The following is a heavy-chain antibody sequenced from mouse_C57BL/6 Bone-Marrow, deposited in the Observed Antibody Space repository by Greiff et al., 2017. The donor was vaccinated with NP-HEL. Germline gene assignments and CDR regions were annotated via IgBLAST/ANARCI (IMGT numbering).Heavy chain of an antibody. CDR3: TRMWYAMDY. Sequence: QVQLKESGAELVRPGASVTLSCKASGYTFTDYEMHWVKQTPVHGLEWIGSIDPETGGTAYNQKFKGKAILTADKSSSTAYMELRNLTSEDSSVYYCTRMWYAMDYWGQGTSVTVSS. CDR1: GYTFTDYE. V-gene: IGHV1-15*01. J-gene: IGHJ4*01. CDR2: IDPETGGT.